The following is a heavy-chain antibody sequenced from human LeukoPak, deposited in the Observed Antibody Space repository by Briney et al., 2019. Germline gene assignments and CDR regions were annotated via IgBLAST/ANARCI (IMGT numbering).Heavy chain of an antibody. D-gene: IGHD6-13*01. CDR2: IVVGSGNT. CDR3: ARAFPRIAAVPAEPQAPYYYYGMDV. Sequence: SVKVSCKASGFTFTSSAMQWVRQARGQRLEWIGWIVVGSGNTNYAQKFQERVTITRDMSTSTAYMELSSLRSEDTAVYYCARAFPRIAAVPAEPQAPYYYYGMDVWGQGTTVTVSS. J-gene: IGHJ6*02. CDR1: GFTFTSSA. V-gene: IGHV1-58*02.